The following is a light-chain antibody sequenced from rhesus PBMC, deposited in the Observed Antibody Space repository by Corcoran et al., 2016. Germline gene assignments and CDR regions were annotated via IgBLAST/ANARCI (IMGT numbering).Light chain of an antibody. J-gene: IGKJ2*01. CDR1: QSVGST. CDR2: YAS. CDR3: QKYNDWPYS. Sequence: ETLMMQSPATLSLSPGERATLSCRASQSVGSTLAWYQQKPGQAPRLLIYYASSRATGIPDRFSGSGSGTELTLTISSLDPEDVGVYYCQKYNDWPYSFGQGTKVEIK. V-gene: IGKV3-35*02.